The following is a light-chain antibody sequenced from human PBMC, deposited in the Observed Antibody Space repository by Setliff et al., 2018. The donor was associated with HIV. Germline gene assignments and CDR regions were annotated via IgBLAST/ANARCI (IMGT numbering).Light chain of an antibody. CDR2: DVS. CDR1: SSDIGYYKV. Sequence: QSVLTQPASVSGSPGQSITISCTGTSSDIGYYKVVSWYQQHPGKAPKLIIYDVSKRPSGVSNRFSGSKSDNTASLTISGLQAEDEADYYCCSYAGTSIPYVFGTGTKGTVL. V-gene: IGLV2-23*02. J-gene: IGLJ1*01. CDR3: CSYAGTSIPYV.